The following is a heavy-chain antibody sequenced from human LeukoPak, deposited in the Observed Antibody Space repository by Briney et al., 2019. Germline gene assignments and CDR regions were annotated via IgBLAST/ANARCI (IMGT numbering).Heavy chain of an antibody. CDR1: GGSFSTYY. CDR3: ARRKSGSYPDYFEY. CDR2: IYSSGTT. V-gene: IGHV4-59*08. Sequence: SETLSLTCTVSGGSFSTYYWSWIRQPPGKELEWIGYIYSSGTTNYNPSLESRVTISLDTSKNQFSLKLRSVTAADTAVYYCARRKSGSYPDYFEYWGQGTLVTVTS. D-gene: IGHD1-26*01. J-gene: IGHJ4*02.